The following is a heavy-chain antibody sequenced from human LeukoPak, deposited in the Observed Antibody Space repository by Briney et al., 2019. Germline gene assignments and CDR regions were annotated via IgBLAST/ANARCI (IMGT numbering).Heavy chain of an antibody. CDR2: IYYSGST. V-gene: IGHV4-30-4*01. CDR1: GGSISSGDYY. J-gene: IGHJ3*02. CDR3: ARVRNYPYSFDI. D-gene: IGHD3-9*01. Sequence: PSQTLSPTCTVSGGSISSGDYYWSWIRQPPGKGLEWIGYIYYSGSTYYNPSLKSRVTISVDTSKNQFSLKLSSVTAADTAVYYCARVRNYPYSFDIWGQGTMVTVSS.